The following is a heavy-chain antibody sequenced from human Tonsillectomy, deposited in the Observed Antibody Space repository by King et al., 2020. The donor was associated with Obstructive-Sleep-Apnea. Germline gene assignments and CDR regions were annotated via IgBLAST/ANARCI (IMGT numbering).Heavy chain of an antibody. D-gene: IGHD3-22*01. CDR2: ITSSRYI. J-gene: IGHJ4*02. Sequence: VQLVESGGGLVKPGGSLRLSCAASGFTFSSYGMNWVRQAPGKGLEWVSSITSSRYIYYADSVKGRFTISRDNAKNSLSLQMSSLRAEDTAVYYCASDLLYSSDSSDTIRDYWGQGTLVTVSS. CDR3: ASDLLYSSDSSDTIRDY. V-gene: IGHV3-21*01. CDR1: GFTFSSYG.